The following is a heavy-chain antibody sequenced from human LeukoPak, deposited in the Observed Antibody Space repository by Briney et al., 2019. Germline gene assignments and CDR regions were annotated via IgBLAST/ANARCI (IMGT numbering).Heavy chain of an antibody. CDR2: IIPIFGTA. V-gene: IGHV1-69*13. D-gene: IGHD3-16*01. CDR3: ARHLRRGSAGDTAYYYYYGMDV. Sequence: SVKVSCKASGCTFTSYAISWVRQAPGQGLEWMGWIIPIFGTANYAQKFQGRVTITADESTSTAYMELSSLRSEDTAGYYCARHLRRGSAGDTAYYYYYGMDVWGQGTTVTVSS. CDR1: GCTFTSYA. J-gene: IGHJ6*02.